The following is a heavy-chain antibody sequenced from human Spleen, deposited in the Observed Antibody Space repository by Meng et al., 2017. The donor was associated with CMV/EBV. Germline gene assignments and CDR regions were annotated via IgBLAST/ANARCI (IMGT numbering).Heavy chain of an antibody. CDR2: ISYDGSNK. Sequence: GESLKISCAASGFTFSSYAMHWVRQAPGKGLEWVAVISYDGSNKYYADSVKGRFTISRDNSKNTLYLQMNSLRAEDTAVYYCAKLAIDAFDIWGQGTMVTVSS. D-gene: IGHD1-7*01. V-gene: IGHV3-30*04. CDR3: AKLAIDAFDI. J-gene: IGHJ3*02. CDR1: GFTFSSYA.